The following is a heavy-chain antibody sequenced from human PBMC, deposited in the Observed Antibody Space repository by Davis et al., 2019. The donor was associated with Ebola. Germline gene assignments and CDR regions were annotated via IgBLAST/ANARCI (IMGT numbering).Heavy chain of an antibody. J-gene: IGHJ4*02. V-gene: IGHV4-59*08. CDR2: IYYSGST. CDR3: ARPLYYYDSSGYSYYFDY. Sequence: SETLSLTCTVSGGSISSYYWSWIRQPPGKGLEWIGYIYYSGSTNYNPSLKSRVTISVDTSKNQFSLKLSSVTAADTAVYYCARPLYYYDSSGYSYYFDYWGQGTLVTVSS. CDR1: GGSISSYY. D-gene: IGHD3-22*01.